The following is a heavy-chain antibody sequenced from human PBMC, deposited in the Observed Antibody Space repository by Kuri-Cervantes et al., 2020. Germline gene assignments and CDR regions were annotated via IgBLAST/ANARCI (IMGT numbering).Heavy chain of an antibody. CDR2: IHQDGGEK. Sequence: GESLKISCAASGFTFSRYWMSWVRQAPGKGLEWVANIHQDGGEKYYVDSVKGRFTISRDNAKNSLYLQMNSLRAEDAAVYYCARDYYGSETYYTPYYYGMVVWGQGTTVTVSS. CDR1: GFTFSRYW. D-gene: IGHD3-10*01. J-gene: IGHJ6*02. CDR3: ARDYYGSETYYTPYYYGMVV. V-gene: IGHV3-7*01.